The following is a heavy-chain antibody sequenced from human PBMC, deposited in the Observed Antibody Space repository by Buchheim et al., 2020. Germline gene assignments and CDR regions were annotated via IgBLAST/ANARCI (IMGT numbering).Heavy chain of an antibody. J-gene: IGHJ3*02. CDR3: ARDRGGSGSYFALDAFDI. D-gene: IGHD1-26*01. V-gene: IGHV3-7*01. CDR1: GFTFSSYW. Sequence: EVQLVESGGGLVQPGGSLRLSCAASGFTFSSYWMSWVRPAPGKGLEWVANIKQDGSEKYYVDSVKGRFTISRDNAKNYLYLQMTSLRAEETAVYYCARDRGGSGSYFALDAFDIWGQGT. CDR2: IKQDGSEK.